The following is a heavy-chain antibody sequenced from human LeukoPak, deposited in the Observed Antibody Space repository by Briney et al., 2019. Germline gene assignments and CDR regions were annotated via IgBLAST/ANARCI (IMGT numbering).Heavy chain of an antibody. CDR2: ISPEKGKA. J-gene: IGHJ4*02. Sequence: AAGKVSCKSSGYTFTTYDISWLRQAPAQGLEWLGWISPEKGKADYAHKYPDKVIMTTDTSTRTTYMELRKLRSDDTAVYYCARDRDTAMSFDYWGQGTLVTVSS. D-gene: IGHD5-18*01. CDR3: ARDRDTAMSFDY. V-gene: IGHV1-18*01. CDR1: GYTFTTYD.